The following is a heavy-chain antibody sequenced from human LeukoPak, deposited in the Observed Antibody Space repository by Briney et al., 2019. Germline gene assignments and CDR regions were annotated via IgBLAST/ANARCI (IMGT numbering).Heavy chain of an antibody. CDR2: ITVASGNT. CDR3: VGGSLGY. J-gene: IGHJ4*02. CDR1: GYTFITSS. Sequence: ASVKVSCKTLGYTFITSSIYWVRQAPGQRLEWLGWITVASGNTRYSGNLQGRVTLTRDTSADTAYMELRNLKFEDTAVYYCVGGSLGYWGQGTLVTVSP. V-gene: IGHV1-3*01.